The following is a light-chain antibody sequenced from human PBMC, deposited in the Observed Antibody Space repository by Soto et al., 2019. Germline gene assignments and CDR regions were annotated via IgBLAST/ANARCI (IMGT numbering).Light chain of an antibody. J-gene: IGLJ1*01. CDR3: AAWDDSLSAYV. Sequence: QSVLTQPLSVSATPGQRVTISCSGSRSNIGDNYVYWYQHLPGTAPKLLIYSHNQRPSGVPDRFSGSNSGTSASLAISGLRSDDEADYYCAAWDDSLSAYVFGTGTKVTVL. V-gene: IGLV1-47*02. CDR2: SHN. CDR1: RSNIGDNY.